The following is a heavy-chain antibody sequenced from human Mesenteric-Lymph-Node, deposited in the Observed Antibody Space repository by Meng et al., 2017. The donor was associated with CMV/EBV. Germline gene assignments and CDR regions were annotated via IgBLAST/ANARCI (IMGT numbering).Heavy chain of an antibody. V-gene: IGHV4-39*07. J-gene: IGHJ4*02. CDR3: ARDRNDFWSGYRFDY. Sequence: SETLSLTCSVPGGSISSYYWGWIRQPPGKGLEWIGSIYYSGSTYYNPSLKSRVTISVDTSKNQFSLKLSSVTAADTAVYYCARDRNDFWSGYRFDYWGQGTLVTVSS. D-gene: IGHD3-3*01. CDR1: GGSISSYY. CDR2: IYYSGST.